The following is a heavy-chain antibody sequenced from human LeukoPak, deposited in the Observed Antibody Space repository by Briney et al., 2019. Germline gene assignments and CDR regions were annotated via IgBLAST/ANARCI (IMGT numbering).Heavy chain of an antibody. Sequence: ETLSLTCAVYGGSFSGYYWSWIRQAPGKGLEWVSSFGTRSTSIYHAGSVKGRFAISRDNAKNSLYLQMNSLRAEDTALYYCAREVSEGFDFWGQGTLVTVSS. CDR1: GGSFSGYY. CDR2: FGTRSTSI. J-gene: IGHJ4*02. D-gene: IGHD3-22*01. CDR3: AREVSEGFDF. V-gene: IGHV3-21*01.